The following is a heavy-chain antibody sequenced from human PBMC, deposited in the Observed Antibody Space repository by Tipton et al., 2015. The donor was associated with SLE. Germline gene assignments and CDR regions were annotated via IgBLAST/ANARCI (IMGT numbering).Heavy chain of an antibody. CDR3: ARETKYSGSSDFDY. D-gene: IGHD1-26*01. J-gene: IGHJ4*02. V-gene: IGHV3-30-3*01. Sequence: SLRLSCAASGFTFSSYAMHWVRQAPGKGLEWVAVISYDGSNKYYADSVKGRFTISRDNSKNTLYLQMNSLRAEDTAVYYCARETKYSGSSDFDYWGQGTLVTVSS. CDR1: GFTFSSYA. CDR2: ISYDGSNK.